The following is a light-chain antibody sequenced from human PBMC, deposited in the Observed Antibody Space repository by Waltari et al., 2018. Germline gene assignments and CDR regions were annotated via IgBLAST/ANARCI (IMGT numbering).Light chain of an antibody. V-gene: IGLV1-47*02. J-gene: IGLJ3*02. CDR3: ASWDGSLSVGV. CDR2: SNN. CDR1: IANLGTNY. Sequence: QSVLTQPPSASGTPGPRDTISCSGSIANLGTNYLYWYQQFPGTAPKPLIHSNNQQPAGVPDRFSGSESGTSASLAISGLRAEDEADYYCASWDGSLSVGVFGGGTKLTVL.